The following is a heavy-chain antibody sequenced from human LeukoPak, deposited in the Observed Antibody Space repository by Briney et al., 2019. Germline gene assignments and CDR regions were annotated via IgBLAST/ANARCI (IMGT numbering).Heavy chain of an antibody. CDR2: IYHSGST. J-gene: IGHJ5*02. V-gene: IGHV4-38-2*02. D-gene: IGHD3-22*01. CDR3: ARGGIDTMIVVVIDNWFDP. CDR1: GYSISSGYY. Sequence: SETLSLTCTVSGYSISSGYYWGWIRQPPGKGLEWIGSIYHSGSTYYNPSLKSRVTISVDTSKNQFSLKLSSVTAADTAVYYCARGGIDTMIVVVIDNWFDPWGQGTLVTVSS.